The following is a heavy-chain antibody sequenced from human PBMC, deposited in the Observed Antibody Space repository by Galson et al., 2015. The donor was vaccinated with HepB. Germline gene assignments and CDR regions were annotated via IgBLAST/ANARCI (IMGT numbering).Heavy chain of an antibody. CDR3: ARGYGSGTSSYYGMDV. CDR1: GYSFTTYY. V-gene: IGHV1-46*03. D-gene: IGHD3-10*01. J-gene: IGHJ6*04. Sequence: SVKVSCKASGYSFTTYYVHWVRQAPGQGLEWMGVINPSVGNTGYAQRLQGRVTVTRDTSTSTVYMELSSLRSEDTAVYHCARGYGSGTSSYYGMDVWGEGSPVTVSS. CDR2: INPSVGNT.